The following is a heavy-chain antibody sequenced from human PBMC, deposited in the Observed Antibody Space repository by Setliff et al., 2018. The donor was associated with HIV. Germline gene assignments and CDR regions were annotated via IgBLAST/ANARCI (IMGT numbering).Heavy chain of an antibody. CDR3: ARESEHYEILTGSLPVPLYYYYMDV. D-gene: IGHD3-9*01. CDR1: GFTFSSFA. J-gene: IGHJ6*03. Sequence: GGSLRLSCGASGFTFSSFAMNWVRHAPGKGLEWVSAVSGSGAATEYADSVKGRFTISRDNSKNALYLEMNPVTTADTATYYCARESEHYEILTGSLPVPLYYYYMDVWGKGTTVTVSS. V-gene: IGHV3-23*01. CDR2: VSGSGAAT.